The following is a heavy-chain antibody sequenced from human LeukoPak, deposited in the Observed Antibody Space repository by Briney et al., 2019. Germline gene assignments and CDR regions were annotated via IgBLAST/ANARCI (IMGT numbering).Heavy chain of an antibody. J-gene: IGHJ4*02. D-gene: IGHD4-17*01. CDR2: IKSKTDGGTT. Sequence: PGGSLRLSCAASGFTFSNAWMSWVRQAPGKGLEWVGRIKSKTDGGTTDYAAPVKGRFTISRDDSKNTLYLQMNSLRAEDTAVNYCAKDRATTVTPALFDYWGQGTLVTVSS. CDR3: AKDRATTVTPALFDY. CDR1: GFTFSNAW. V-gene: IGHV3-15*01.